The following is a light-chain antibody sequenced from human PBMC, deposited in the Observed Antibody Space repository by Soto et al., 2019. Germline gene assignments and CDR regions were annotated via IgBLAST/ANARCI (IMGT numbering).Light chain of an antibody. Sequence: QSVLTQPPSVSGSPGQSVTISCTGTSSDVGSYNRVSWYQQPPGKAPKLMIYEVRNRPSRVPDRFSGSKSGNTASLTISGLQAEDEADYYCSSYTSSSTLVFGGGTKVTVL. V-gene: IGLV2-18*02. CDR2: EVR. J-gene: IGLJ2*01. CDR1: SSDVGSYNR. CDR3: SSYTSSSTLV.